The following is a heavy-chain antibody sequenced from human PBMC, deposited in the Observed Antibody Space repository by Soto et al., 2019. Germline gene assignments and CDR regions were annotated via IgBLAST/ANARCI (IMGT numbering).Heavy chain of an antibody. CDR1: GYTFTGYY. J-gene: IGHJ4*02. CDR3: ARDDSSSWYGYYFDY. CDR2: INPNSGGT. V-gene: IGHV1-2*04. Sequence: GASVKVSCKASGYTFTGYYMHRVRQAPGQGLEWMGWINPNSGGTNYAQKFQGWVTMTRDTSISTAYMELSRLRSDDTAVYYCARDDSSSWYGYYFDYWGQGTLVTVSS. D-gene: IGHD6-13*01.